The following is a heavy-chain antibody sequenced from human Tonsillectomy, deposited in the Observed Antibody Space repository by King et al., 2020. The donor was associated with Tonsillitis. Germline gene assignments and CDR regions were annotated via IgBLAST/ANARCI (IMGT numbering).Heavy chain of an antibody. Sequence: TLKESGPTLVKPTQTLTLTCTFSGFSLSTSGVGVGWIRQPPGKALEWLALIYWNDDKRYRPSLKRRLTITKDTSKNQVVITMTNMDPVDTATYYCAHSLDYYVAEPVNYWGQGTLVTVSS. CDR2: IYWNDDK. CDR1: GFSLSTSGVG. J-gene: IGHJ4*02. CDR3: AHSLDYYVAEPVNY. D-gene: IGHD3-10*02. V-gene: IGHV2-5*01.